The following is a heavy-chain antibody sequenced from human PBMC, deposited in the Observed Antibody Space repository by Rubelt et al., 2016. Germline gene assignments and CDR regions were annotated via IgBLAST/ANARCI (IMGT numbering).Heavy chain of an antibody. CDR2: INHSGST. CDR3: ARGYYDFWSGYPWAFDY. J-gene: IGHJ4*02. CDR1: GGSFSGYY. Sequence: QVQLQQWGAGLLKPSETLSLTCAVYGGSFSGYYWSWIRQPPGKGLEWIGEINHSGSTNYNPSLKRRVTISVDTSKNQFSLKLSSVTAADTAVYYCARGYYDFWSGYPWAFDYWGQGTLVTVSS. D-gene: IGHD3-3*01. V-gene: IGHV4-34*01.